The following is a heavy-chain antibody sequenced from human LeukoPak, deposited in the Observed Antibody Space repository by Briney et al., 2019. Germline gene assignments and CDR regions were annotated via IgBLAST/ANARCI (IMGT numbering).Heavy chain of an antibody. Sequence: GESLKISCKGSGYTFSSYWIGWVRQMPGKGLGWMGIIYPGDTDTRYSPSLQGQVTISVDTSIGTAYLQWSSLKASDTAIYYCARQNDFRLDYWGQGTLVTVSS. J-gene: IGHJ4*02. V-gene: IGHV5-51*01. D-gene: IGHD3-3*01. CDR3: ARQNDFRLDY. CDR2: IYPGDTDT. CDR1: GYTFSSYW.